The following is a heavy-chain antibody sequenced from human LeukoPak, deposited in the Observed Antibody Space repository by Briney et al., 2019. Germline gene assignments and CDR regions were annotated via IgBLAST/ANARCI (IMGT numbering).Heavy chain of an antibody. V-gene: IGHV3-15*01. CDR2: IKSKTDGGTI. Sequence: GGSLRLSCAASGFTFSNAWMSWVRQAPGKGLEWVGRIKSKTDGGTIDYAAPVKGRFTISRDDSKNTLCLQMNSLKTEDTAVYYCTTDSRGTMIVVAFPYFDYWGQGTLVTVSS. CDR1: GFTFSNAW. J-gene: IGHJ4*02. D-gene: IGHD3-22*01. CDR3: TTDSRGTMIVVAFPYFDY.